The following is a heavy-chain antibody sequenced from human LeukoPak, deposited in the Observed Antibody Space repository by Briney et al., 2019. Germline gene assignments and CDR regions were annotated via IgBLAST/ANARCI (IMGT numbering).Heavy chain of an antibody. J-gene: IGHJ5*02. Sequence: PSETLSLTCTVSVGSISSHYWSWIRQTPGKGLEWIGYISYRGGTNYNPSLKSRVTISVDSSKSQVSLKLTSVAAADTAVYYCARLKDLWFDPWGQGTLVTVSS. CDR3: ARLKDLWFDP. D-gene: IGHD2-15*01. V-gene: IGHV4-59*11. CDR1: VGSISSHY. CDR2: ISYRGGT.